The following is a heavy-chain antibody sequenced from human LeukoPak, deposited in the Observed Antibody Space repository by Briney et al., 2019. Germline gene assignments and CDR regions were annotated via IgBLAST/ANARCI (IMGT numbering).Heavy chain of an antibody. D-gene: IGHD1-26*01. V-gene: IGHV1-24*01. CDR1: GYTLTELS. CDR2: FDPEDGET. CDR3: ATVAQYSGSLNWFDP. Sequence: ASVKVSCKVSGYTLTELSMHWERQAPREGLEWMGGFDPEDGETIYAQKFQGRVTMTEDTSTDTAYMELSSLRSEDTAVYYCATVAQYSGSLNWFDPWGQGTLVTVSS. J-gene: IGHJ5*02.